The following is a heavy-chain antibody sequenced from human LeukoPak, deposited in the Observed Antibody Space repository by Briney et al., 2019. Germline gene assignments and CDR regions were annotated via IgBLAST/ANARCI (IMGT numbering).Heavy chain of an antibody. V-gene: IGHV3-23*01. CDR2: ISGSGGST. CDR3: ARVRGYDY. Sequence: PGGSLRLSCAASGFTFRNYTMTWVRQAPGKGLEWVSAISGSGGSTYYADSVKGRFTIFRDNSKNTLYLQMNSLRAEDTAVYYCARVRGYDYWGQGTLVTVSS. J-gene: IGHJ4*02. CDR1: GFTFRNYT. D-gene: IGHD3-10*01.